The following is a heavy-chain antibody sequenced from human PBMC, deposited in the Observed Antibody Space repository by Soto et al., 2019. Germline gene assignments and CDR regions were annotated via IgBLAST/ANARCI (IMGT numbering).Heavy chain of an antibody. Sequence: EVQLLESGGGLVQPGGSLRLSCAASGFTFSSYAMSWVRQAPGKGLEWVSAISGSGGSTYYADSVKGRFTISRDNSKNTLYLQMNSLRAEDTAVYYCAKDVVKYSSSPAWSDYWGQGTLVTVSS. J-gene: IGHJ4*02. CDR1: GFTFSSYA. D-gene: IGHD6-6*01. V-gene: IGHV3-23*01. CDR2: ISGSGGST. CDR3: AKDVVKYSSSPAWSDY.